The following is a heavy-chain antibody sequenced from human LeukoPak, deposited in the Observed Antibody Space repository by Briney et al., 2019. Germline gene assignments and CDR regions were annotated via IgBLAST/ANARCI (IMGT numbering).Heavy chain of an antibody. D-gene: IGHD1-26*01. Sequence: GGSLRLSCAASGFTFDVYGMSWVRQAPGKGLEWVCGINWNGGSTGYAGSVKGRFTISRDNAKNSLYLQMNSLRAEDTALYYCARAVGATNYFDYWGQGTLVTVSS. CDR1: GFTFDVYG. CDR3: ARAVGATNYFDY. V-gene: IGHV3-20*04. J-gene: IGHJ4*02. CDR2: INWNGGST.